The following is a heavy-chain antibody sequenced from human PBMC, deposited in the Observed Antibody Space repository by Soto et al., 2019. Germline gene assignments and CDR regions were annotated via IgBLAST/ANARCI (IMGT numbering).Heavy chain of an antibody. CDR3: ARDQRSRYGMDV. V-gene: IGHV1-46*01. CDR1: GYTFPSSY. Sequence: ASVKVSCQASGYTFPSSYMHLGGQAPGQGLEWMGIINPSGGSTSYAQKFQGRVTMTRDTSTSTVYMELSSLRSEDTAVYYCARDQRSRYGMDVWGQGTTVTVSS. CDR2: INPSGGST. D-gene: IGHD1-1*01. J-gene: IGHJ6*02.